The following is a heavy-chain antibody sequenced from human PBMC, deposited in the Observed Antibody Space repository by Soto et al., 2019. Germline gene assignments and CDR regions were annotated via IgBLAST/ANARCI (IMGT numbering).Heavy chain of an antibody. V-gene: IGHV1-69*06. J-gene: IGHJ4*02. CDR3: ARAIKRWEVHYYFDY. CDR1: GSTFNNFA. CDR2: IVVISNTA. D-gene: IGHD1-26*01. Sequence: QVVLLQSGAEVKEPGSSVRDSCEVSGSTFNNFAFSWVRQSPGHVPEWMGGIVVISNTADYSQRFQDRVTITADTSTNALYMELGSLTFEDTAVYYCARAIKRWEVHYYFDYWGQGTLVTVSS.